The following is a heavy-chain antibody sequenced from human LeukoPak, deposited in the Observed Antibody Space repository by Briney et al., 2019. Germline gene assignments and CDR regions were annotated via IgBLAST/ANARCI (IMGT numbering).Heavy chain of an antibody. CDR3: AKDLYGDYLIDY. Sequence: GGSLRLSCAASGFTFNNAWMRWVRQAPGKGLEWVSALSSSGGSTYYADSVKGRFTIFRDNSKNTLYLQMNSLRAEDTAVYYCAKDLYGDYLIDYWGQETRVTVSS. CDR2: LSSSGGST. CDR1: GFTFNNAW. V-gene: IGHV3-23*01. J-gene: IGHJ4*02. D-gene: IGHD4-17*01.